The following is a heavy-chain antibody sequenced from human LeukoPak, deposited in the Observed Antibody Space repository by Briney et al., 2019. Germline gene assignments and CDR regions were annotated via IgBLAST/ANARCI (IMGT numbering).Heavy chain of an antibody. D-gene: IGHD5-18*01. J-gene: IGHJ6*03. CDR2: IRYDGSNK. CDR1: GFTFSSDG. Sequence: PGGSLRLSCAASGFTFSSDGMHWVRQAPGKGLEWVAFIRYDGSNKYYVDSVKGRFTISRDNSKNTLYLQMNSLRTEDTAVYFCAKDIWFGAAMVSYYMDVWGKGTTVTVTS. V-gene: IGHV3-30*02. CDR3: AKDIWFGAAMVSYYMDV.